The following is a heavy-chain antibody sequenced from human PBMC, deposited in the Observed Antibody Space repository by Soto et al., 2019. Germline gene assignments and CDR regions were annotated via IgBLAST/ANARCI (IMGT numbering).Heavy chain of an antibody. CDR3: ARRGPGPYFDN. CDR2: ISGSGDST. V-gene: IGHV3-23*01. CDR1: GFTFSSYA. Sequence: PGGSLRLSCAASGFTFSSYAMNWVRQAPGKGLEWVSVISGSGDSTYYADSVKGRFTISRDNSKNTLYLQMNSLRTEDTAVYYCARRGPGPYFDNWGQESLVTVSS. J-gene: IGHJ4*02.